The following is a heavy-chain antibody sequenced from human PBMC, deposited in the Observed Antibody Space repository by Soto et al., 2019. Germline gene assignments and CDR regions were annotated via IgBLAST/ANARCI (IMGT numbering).Heavy chain of an antibody. J-gene: IGHJ2*01. CDR2: ISGSGGST. V-gene: IGHV3-23*01. Sequence: EVQLLESGGGLVQPGGSLRLSCAASGFTFSIYAMNWVRQAPGKGLEWVSVISGSGGSTYYADSVKGRFTISRDNSKNTLYLQRNSLRAEDTGVYYCARRTVGWYFELWGRGTLVTVSS. CDR1: GFTFSIYA. D-gene: IGHD4-17*01. CDR3: ARRTVGWYFEL.